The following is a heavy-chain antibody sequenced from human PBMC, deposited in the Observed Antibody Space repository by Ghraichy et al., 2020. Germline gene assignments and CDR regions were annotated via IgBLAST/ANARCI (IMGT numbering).Heavy chain of an antibody. CDR1: GFSLSTSGMC. D-gene: IGHD3-3*01. Sequence: SGPTLVKPTQTLTLTCTFSGFSLSTSGMCVSWIRQPPGKALEWLALIDWDDDKYYSTSLKTRLTISKDTSKNQVVLTMTNMDPVDTATYYCARTTTPQLHDFWSGYYSGGSSTNLYWYFDLWGRGTLVTVSS. V-gene: IGHV2-70*01. CDR3: ARTTTPQLHDFWSGYYSGGSSTNLYWYFDL. J-gene: IGHJ2*01. CDR2: IDWDDDK.